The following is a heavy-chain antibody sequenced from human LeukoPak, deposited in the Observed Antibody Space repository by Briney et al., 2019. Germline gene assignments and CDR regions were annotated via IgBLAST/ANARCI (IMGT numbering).Heavy chain of an antibody. CDR3: ARDEYCSGGSCYLGLYYYYMDV. Sequence: GGSLSLSCVASGFTPTYYWMTWVRQAPGKGLEWVATIKHDGSEKYYVDSVKGRFTISRDNAKNSLYLQMNSLRAEDTAVYYCARDEYCSGGSCYLGLYYYYMDVWGKGTTVTVSS. CDR2: IKHDGSEK. V-gene: IGHV3-7*01. CDR1: GFTPTYYW. D-gene: IGHD2-15*01. J-gene: IGHJ6*03.